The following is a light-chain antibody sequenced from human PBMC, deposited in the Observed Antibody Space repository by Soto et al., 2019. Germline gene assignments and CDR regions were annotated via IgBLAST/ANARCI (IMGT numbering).Light chain of an antibody. CDR1: QSVSSSY. CDR3: QQYGSSPPWT. V-gene: IGKV3-20*01. CDR2: GVS. J-gene: IGKJ1*01. Sequence: EIVLTQSPGTLSLSQGERATLSCRASQSVSSSYLAWYQQKPGQAPRLLIYGVSSRATGIPDRFSGSGSGTDFTLTISRLELEDFAVYDCQQYGSSPPWTFGQGTKV.